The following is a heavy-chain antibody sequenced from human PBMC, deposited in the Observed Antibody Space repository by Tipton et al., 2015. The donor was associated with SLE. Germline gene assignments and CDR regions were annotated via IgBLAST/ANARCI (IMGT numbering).Heavy chain of an antibody. CDR3: ARDLGMTAKNAMDV. V-gene: IGHV4-39*02. J-gene: IGHJ6*02. CDR2: IFYSGTT. D-gene: IGHD6-13*01. CDR1: GGSTSSSDYY. Sequence: LRLSCTVSGGSTSSSDYYWDWIRQPPGRGLEWIATIFYSGTTYYNPSLKSRVTISVDTSKSQFSLGLGSVTAADTAVYYCARDLGMTAKNAMDVWGQGTTVTVTS.